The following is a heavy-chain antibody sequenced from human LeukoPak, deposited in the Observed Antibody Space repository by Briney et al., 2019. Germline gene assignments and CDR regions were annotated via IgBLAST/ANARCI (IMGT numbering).Heavy chain of an antibody. J-gene: IGHJ4*02. Sequence: ASVKVSCTTSGYTFTSYDIKSVRQATGQGLKWMGWMNPNSGNTGYTQKFQGRVTMTRNTSISTVYMELSNLRSEDTAIYYCARDDGVWFGDFKRPSAAFWGQGTLVTVSS. CDR2: MNPNSGNT. V-gene: IGHV1-8*01. D-gene: IGHD3-10*01. CDR1: GYTFTSYD. CDR3: ARDDGVWFGDFKRPSAAF.